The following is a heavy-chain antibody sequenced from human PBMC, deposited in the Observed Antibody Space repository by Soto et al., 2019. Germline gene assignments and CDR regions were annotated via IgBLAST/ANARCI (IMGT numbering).Heavy chain of an antibody. J-gene: IGHJ4*02. CDR1: SVSNAW. Sequence: SVSNAWMTWVRQAPGKGLEWVGRIKSKTDGGTTDYAAPVKGRFTISRDDSKNTLYLQMNSLKTEDTAVYYCTTGMGYYDSSGYAAFDYWGQGTLVTVSS. CDR3: TTGMGYYDSSGYAAFDY. CDR2: IKSKTDGGTT. V-gene: IGHV3-15*07. D-gene: IGHD3-22*01.